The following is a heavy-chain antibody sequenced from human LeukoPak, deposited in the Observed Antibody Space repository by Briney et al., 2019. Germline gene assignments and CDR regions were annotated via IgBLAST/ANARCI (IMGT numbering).Heavy chain of an antibody. Sequence: PSETLSLTCTVSGGSISSYYWSWIRQPPGKGLEWIGYIYYSGSTNYSPSLKSRVTISVDTSKNQFSLKLSSVTAADTAVYYCARGGKYYDILTGYYRGLFDYWGQGTLVTVSS. V-gene: IGHV4-59*01. D-gene: IGHD3-9*01. J-gene: IGHJ4*02. CDR1: GGSISSYY. CDR3: ARGGKYYDILTGYYRGLFDY. CDR2: IYYSGST.